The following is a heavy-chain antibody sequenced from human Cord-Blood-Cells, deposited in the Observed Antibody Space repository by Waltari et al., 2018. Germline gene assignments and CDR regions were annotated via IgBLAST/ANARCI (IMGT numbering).Heavy chain of an antibody. D-gene: IGHD2-2*01. J-gene: IGHJ4*02. Sequence: EVQLVQSGAEVKKPXXXXXXXXXGXXXSXTRYXXGWVRQMPGKGLEWMGIIYPGDSDTRYSPSFQGQVTISADKSISTAYLQWSSLKASDTAMYYCARQIPAADYWGQGTLVTVSS. V-gene: IGHV5-51*01. CDR1: XXSXTRYX. CDR2: IYPGDSDT. CDR3: ARQIPAADY.